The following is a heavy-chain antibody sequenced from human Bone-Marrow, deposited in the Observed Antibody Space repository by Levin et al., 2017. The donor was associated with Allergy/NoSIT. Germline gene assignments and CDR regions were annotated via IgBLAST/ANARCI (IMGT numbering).Heavy chain of an antibody. Sequence: SQTLSLTCTVSNDSVGSTRHYWDWVRQSPGQGLPWIGSIYYTGRTYYNPSLKTRATITMDTSKNQFSLRLSSVTAADAAVYYCAATVGDYFESTGRFDSWGQGALVTVSS. D-gene: IGHD3-22*01. CDR1: NDSVGSTRHY. V-gene: IGHV4-39*07. CDR3: AATVGDYFESTGRFDS. J-gene: IGHJ4*02. CDR2: IYYTGRT.